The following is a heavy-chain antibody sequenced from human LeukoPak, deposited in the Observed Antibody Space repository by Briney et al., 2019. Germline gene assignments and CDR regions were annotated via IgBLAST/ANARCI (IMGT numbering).Heavy chain of an antibody. D-gene: IGHD3-10*01. Sequence: GASVKVSCKASGYTFTGYYMHWVRQAPGQGLEWMGWINPNSGGTNYAQKFQGRVTMTRDTSISTAYMELSRLRSDDTAVYYCARSPLLLWFGESNMDVWGKGTTVTVSS. J-gene: IGHJ6*03. V-gene: IGHV1-2*02. CDR2: INPNSGGT. CDR3: ARSPLLLWFGESNMDV. CDR1: GYTFTGYY.